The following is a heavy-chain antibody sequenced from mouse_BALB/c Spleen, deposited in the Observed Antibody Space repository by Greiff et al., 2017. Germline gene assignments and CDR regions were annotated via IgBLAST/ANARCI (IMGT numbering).Heavy chain of an antibody. CDR1: GFSLTSYG. CDR3: ARLSTVYYYAMDY. J-gene: IGHJ4*01. V-gene: IGHV2-2*02. Sequence: VQGVESGPGLVQPSQSLSITCTVSGFSLTSYGVHWVRQSPGKGLEWLGVIWSGGSTDYNAAFISRLSISKDNSKSQVFFKMNSLQANDTAIYYCARLSTVYYYAMDYWGQGTSVTVSS. CDR2: IWSGGST.